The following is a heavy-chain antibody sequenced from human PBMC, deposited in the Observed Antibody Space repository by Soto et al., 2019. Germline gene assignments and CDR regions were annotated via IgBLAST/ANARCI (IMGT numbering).Heavy chain of an antibody. CDR2: IWYDGSNK. V-gene: IGHV3-33*01. J-gene: IGHJ4*02. CDR1: GITFSSYG. CDR3: ARDRNPIVVVPAAMLSGYFDY. D-gene: IGHD2-2*01. Sequence: GGSLRLSCAASGITFSSYGTHWVRQAPGKGLEWGAVIWYDGSNKYYADSVKGRFTISRDNSKNTLYLQVNSLRAEDTAVYYCARDRNPIVVVPAAMLSGYFDYWGQGTLVTVSS.